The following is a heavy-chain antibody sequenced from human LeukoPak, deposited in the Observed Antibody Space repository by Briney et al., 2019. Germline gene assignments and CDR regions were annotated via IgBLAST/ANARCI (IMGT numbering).Heavy chain of an antibody. CDR1: TFTFTTYA. Sequence: PAGSLSLSSAASTFTFTTYAMSWDGQAPGKGLEWVSGISGSGVTTYYADSPKGRITISIANSKNTVYLQMNSLKAEDTATYYCAREVRTPGFWGQGTLVTVSS. J-gene: IGHJ4*02. CDR2: ISGSGVTT. V-gene: IGHV3-23*01. CDR3: AREVRTPGF. D-gene: IGHD1-1*01.